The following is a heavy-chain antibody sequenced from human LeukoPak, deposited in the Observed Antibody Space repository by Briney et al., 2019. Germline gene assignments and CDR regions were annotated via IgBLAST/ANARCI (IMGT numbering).Heavy chain of an antibody. CDR1: GGSISSSDW. J-gene: IGHJ4*02. CDR3: ARVRVQRPAPPRIYYFDY. V-gene: IGHV4-4*02. D-gene: IGHD6-25*01. CDR2: IYHSGST. Sequence: SGTLSLTCAVSGGSISSSDWWSWVRQPPGKGLEWIGEIYHSGSTNYNPSLKSRVTISVDKSKNQFSLKLSSVTAADTAVYYCARVRVQRPAPPRIYYFDYWGQGTLVTVSS.